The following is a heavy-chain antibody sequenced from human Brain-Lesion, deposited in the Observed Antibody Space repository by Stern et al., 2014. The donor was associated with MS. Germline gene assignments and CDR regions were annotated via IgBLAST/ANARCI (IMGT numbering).Heavy chain of an antibody. CDR2: ISWNSGTI. V-gene: IGHV3-9*01. Sequence: EVQLVQSGGDLVQPGRSLRLSCAAFGFTFDDYAMHWVRQAPGKGLEWAAGISWNSGTIGYADSVKGRFTTSRDNAYSSLFLQRNSLRPEDAAFYSCERDIPGSSAYFAYGGRGPLVTVSS. D-gene: IGHD3-10*01. J-gene: IGHJ4*02. CDR3: ERDIPGSSAYFAY. CDR1: GFTFDDYA.